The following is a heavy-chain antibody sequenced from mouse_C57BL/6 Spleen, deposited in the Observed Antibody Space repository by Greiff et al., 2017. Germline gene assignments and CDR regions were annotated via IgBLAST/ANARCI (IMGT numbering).Heavy chain of an antibody. CDR1: GFTFSDYG. CDR3: ARREWYYAMDY. J-gene: IGHJ4*01. Sequence: EVKVVESGGGLVKPGGSLKLSCAASGFTFSDYGMHWVRQAPEKRLEWVAYISSGSSTICYADTVKGRFTISRDNAKNTLFLQMTSLRSEDTAMYYCARREWYYAMDYWGQGTSVTVSS. V-gene: IGHV5-17*01. CDR2: ISSGSSTI.